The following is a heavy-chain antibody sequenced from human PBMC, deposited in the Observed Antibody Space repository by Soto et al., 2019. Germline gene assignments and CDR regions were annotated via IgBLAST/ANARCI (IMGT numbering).Heavy chain of an antibody. CDR2: IWYDGSNK. D-gene: IGHD5-12*01. CDR1: GFTFSSYG. V-gene: IGHV3-33*01. CDR3: ARDRGGWYFDL. Sequence: QVQLVESGGGVVQPGRSLRLSCAASGFTFSSYGMHWVRQAPGKRLEWVAVIWYDGSNKYYVDSVKGRFTISRDNDKNTLYLQVNSLRAEDTAVYYCARDRGGWYFDLWGRGTLVTVSS. J-gene: IGHJ2*01.